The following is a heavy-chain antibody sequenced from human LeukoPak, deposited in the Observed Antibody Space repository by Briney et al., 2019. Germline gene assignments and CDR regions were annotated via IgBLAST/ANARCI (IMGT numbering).Heavy chain of an antibody. CDR3: ARSRSSSWYDAFDI. V-gene: IGHV3-74*01. J-gene: IGHJ3*02. CDR1: GFTFSSYW. D-gene: IGHD6-13*01. CDR2: INSDGSST. Sequence: GGSLRLSCAASGFTFSSYWMHWVRQAPGKGLVWVSRINSDGSSTRYADSVKGRFTISRDNAKNTLYLQMNSLRAEDTAVYYCARSRSSSWYDAFDIWGQGTMVTVSS.